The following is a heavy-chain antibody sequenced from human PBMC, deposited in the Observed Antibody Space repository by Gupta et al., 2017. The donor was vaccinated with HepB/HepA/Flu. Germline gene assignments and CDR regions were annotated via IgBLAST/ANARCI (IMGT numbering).Heavy chain of an antibody. J-gene: IGHJ4*02. CDR1: GFTFSSYW. CDR3: ARGDNSSGSGNDY. V-gene: IGHV3-7*01. Sequence: EVQLVESGGGLVQPGRSLRLSCAASGFTFSSYWMSWVRRAPGKGLEWVANIKQDGSEKYYVDSVKGRFTISRDNAKNSLYLQMNSLRAEDTAVYNCARGDNSSGSGNDYWGQGALVTVSS. D-gene: IGHD6-19*01. CDR2: IKQDGSEK.